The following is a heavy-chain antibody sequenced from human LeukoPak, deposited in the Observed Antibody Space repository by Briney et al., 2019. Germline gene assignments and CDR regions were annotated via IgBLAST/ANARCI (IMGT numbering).Heavy chain of an antibody. CDR3: VRTRGDYFDY. D-gene: IGHD2-15*01. CDR1: GGTFSSYA. J-gene: IGHJ4*02. Sequence: ASVTVSCEASGGTFSSYAISWLRQAPGQGLEWMGVIIPIFDTPTYAQNFQGRVTLTADESTSTAYMEVSSLRSEDTAVYYCVRTRGDYFDYWGQGTLVTVSS. V-gene: IGHV1-69*01. CDR2: IIPIFDTP.